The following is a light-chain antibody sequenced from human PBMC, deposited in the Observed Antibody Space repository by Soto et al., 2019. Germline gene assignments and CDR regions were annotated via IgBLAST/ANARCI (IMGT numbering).Light chain of an antibody. CDR1: SSDVGGYNF. J-gene: IGLJ1*01. V-gene: IGLV2-8*01. CDR2: EVS. CDR3: SSYAATVYV. Sequence: QSVLTQPPSASGSPGQSVTISCTGTSSDVGGYNFVSWFQQHPGKVPKLIMYEVSKRPSGVPDRFSGSKSGNTASLTVSGLQADEEADYYCSSYAATVYVFGTGTKVTV.